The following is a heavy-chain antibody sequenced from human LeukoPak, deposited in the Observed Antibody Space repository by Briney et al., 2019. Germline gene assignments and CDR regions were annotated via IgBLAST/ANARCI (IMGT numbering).Heavy chain of an antibody. Sequence: GGSLRLSCAASGLTFSSYSMNWVRQAPGKGLEWVSYISSSSSTIYYADSVKGRFTISRDNAKNSLYLQMNSLRAEDTAVYYCARVPLKYYYDSSGYYYRARWFDPWGQGTLVTVSS. D-gene: IGHD3-22*01. V-gene: IGHV3-48*01. CDR3: ARVPLKYYYDSSGYYYRARWFDP. CDR2: ISSSSSTI. CDR1: GLTFSSYS. J-gene: IGHJ5*02.